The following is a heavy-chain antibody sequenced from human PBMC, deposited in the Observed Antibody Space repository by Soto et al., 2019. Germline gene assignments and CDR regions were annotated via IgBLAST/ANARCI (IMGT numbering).Heavy chain of an antibody. CDR2: ISYDGSNK. CDR3: AKDPSTGSGDSSPIWFQH. D-gene: IGHD6-13*01. V-gene: IGHV3-30*18. CDR1: GFTFSSSG. Sequence: PGGSLRLSCAASGFTFSSSGMHWVRQAPGKGLEWVAVISYDGSNKYYADSVKGRFTISRDNSKNTLYLQMNSLRAEDTAVYYCAKDPSTGSGDSSPIWFQHWGQGTLVTVSS. J-gene: IGHJ1*01.